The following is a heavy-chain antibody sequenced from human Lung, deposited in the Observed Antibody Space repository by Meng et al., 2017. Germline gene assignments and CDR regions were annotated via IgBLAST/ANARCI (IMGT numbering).Heavy chain of an antibody. V-gene: IGHV4-39*01. Sequence: QLQLQESGPGLVKPSETLSLSCTVSGGSISSSSYYWGWTRQPPGKGLEWIGSIDNTGSTNYNPSLKSRVSMSVDTSKNQFSLRLNSVTAADTAVYYCVRLDWELLSWFDPWGQGTPVTVSS. CDR2: IDNTGST. CDR3: VRLDWELLSWFDP. D-gene: IGHD1-26*01. J-gene: IGHJ5*02. CDR1: GGSISSSSYY.